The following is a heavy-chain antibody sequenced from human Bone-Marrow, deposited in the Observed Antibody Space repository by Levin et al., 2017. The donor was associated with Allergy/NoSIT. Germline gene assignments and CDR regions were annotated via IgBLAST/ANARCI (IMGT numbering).Heavy chain of an antibody. CDR1: GFAFSSYW. V-gene: IGHV3-7*01. Sequence: PGGSLRLSCAASGFAFSSYWMAWVRQAPGKGLEWVANVKQDGSEKYYAESVKGRLTISRDNDKSSLYLQMSSLRPDDTAVYYCARGFYYDSWIGYLSKHWFDPWGQGTLVTVSS. D-gene: IGHD3-3*01. CDR3: ARGFYYDSWIGYLSKHWFDP. J-gene: IGHJ5*02. CDR2: VKQDGSEK.